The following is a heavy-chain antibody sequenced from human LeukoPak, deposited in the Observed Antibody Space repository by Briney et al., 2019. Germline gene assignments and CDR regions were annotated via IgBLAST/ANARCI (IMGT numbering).Heavy chain of an antibody. J-gene: IGHJ4*02. CDR3: ATVRDIVVGGGPYYFDY. V-gene: IGHV1-2*02. Sequence: ASVKVSCKTSGYTFIGYYLHWVRQAPGQGLEWMGWINPHNGDTNYAQKFQGRVTMTRDTSITTAYMELSRLKSDDTAVYYCATVRDIVVGGGPYYFDYWGQGTLVTVSS. CDR2: INPHNGDT. CDR1: GYTFIGYY. D-gene: IGHD2-15*01.